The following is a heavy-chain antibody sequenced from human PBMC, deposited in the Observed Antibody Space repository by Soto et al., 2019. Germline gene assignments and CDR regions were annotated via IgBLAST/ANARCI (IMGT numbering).Heavy chain of an antibody. Sequence: QLQLQESGPGLVKPSETLSLTCSVSGGSISSSSYFWGWIRQPPGKGLEWIGCIYYSGSTYYNPSPKSRATLSVDTSKNQFSLKLSAVTAADTAVYYCARHPIDFWFDPGGQGTLVTVSS. D-gene: IGHD3-9*01. CDR3: ARHPIDFWFDP. CDR2: IYYSGST. CDR1: GGSISSSSYF. V-gene: IGHV4-39*01. J-gene: IGHJ5*02.